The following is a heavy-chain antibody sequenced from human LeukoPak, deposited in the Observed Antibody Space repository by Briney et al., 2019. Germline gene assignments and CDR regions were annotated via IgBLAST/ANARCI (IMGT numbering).Heavy chain of an antibody. CDR1: GYTFTSYY. CDR3: ASHAYQEHYFDY. Sequence: ASVKVSCKASGYTFTSYYMHWVRQAPGQGLEWMGIINPCGGSTSYAQKFQGRVTMTRDTSTSTVYMELSSLRSEDTAVYYCASHAYQEHYFDYWGQETLVTVSS. D-gene: IGHD2-2*01. CDR2: INPCGGST. V-gene: IGHV1-46*01. J-gene: IGHJ4*02.